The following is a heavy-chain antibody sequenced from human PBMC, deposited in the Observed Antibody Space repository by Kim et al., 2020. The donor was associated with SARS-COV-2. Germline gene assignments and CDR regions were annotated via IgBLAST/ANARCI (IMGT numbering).Heavy chain of an antibody. D-gene: IGHD2-21*01. CDR3: AKRIHGDCHRACYFDY. J-gene: IGHJ4*03. CDR2: ISGSGGST. Sequence: GGSLRLSCAASGFTFNNNAMSWVRQAPGKGLEWVSGISGSGGSTFYADSVKGRFTISRDNSKNTLYLQMNSLRAEDTAIYYCAKRIHGDCHRACYFDYWG. CDR1: GFTFNNNA. V-gene: IGHV3-23*01.